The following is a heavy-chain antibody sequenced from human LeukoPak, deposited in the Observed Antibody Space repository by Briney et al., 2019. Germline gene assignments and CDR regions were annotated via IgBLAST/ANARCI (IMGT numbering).Heavy chain of an antibody. CDR3: ARGSWIGVAGTYYFDY. D-gene: IGHD6-19*01. CDR1: GYTFTSYY. Sequence: RASVKVSCKASGYTFTSYYMHWVRQAPGQGLEWMGIINPSGGSTSYAQKFQGRVTMTRDTSTSTVHMELSSLRSEDTAVYYCARGSWIGVAGTYYFDYWGQGTLVTVSS. CDR2: INPSGGST. V-gene: IGHV1-46*01. J-gene: IGHJ4*02.